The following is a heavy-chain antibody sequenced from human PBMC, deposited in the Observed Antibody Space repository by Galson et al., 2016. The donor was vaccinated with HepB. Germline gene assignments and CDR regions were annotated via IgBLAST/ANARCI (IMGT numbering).Heavy chain of an antibody. Sequence: SLRLSCAASGFTFSSNGMHWVRQAPGKGLEWVAVISYDGEKNNYSDSVKGRFTISRDDSQNTMFLHMNSLRHEDTAIYVCAKGAIWGSGSYSAFWGHGTLVTVSS. J-gene: IGHJ4*01. CDR1: GFTFSSNG. V-gene: IGHV3-30*18. D-gene: IGHD3-10*01. CDR2: ISYDGEKN. CDR3: AKGAIWGSGSYSAF.